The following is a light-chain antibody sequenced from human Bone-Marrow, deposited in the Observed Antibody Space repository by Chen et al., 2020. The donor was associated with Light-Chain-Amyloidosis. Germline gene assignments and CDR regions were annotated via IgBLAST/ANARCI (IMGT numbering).Light chain of an antibody. V-gene: IGKV3-11*01. J-gene: IGKJ4*01. CDR2: GAS. CDR1: QSVSSY. Sequence: EIVLTQSPATLSLSPGERATLSCRASQSVSSYLAWYQQKPGQAPRLLIYGASNRATGIPARFSGSGSGTDFTLTISSLEPEDFAVYYCQQRSNWLPELTFGGGTKVEVK. CDR3: QQRSNWLPELT.